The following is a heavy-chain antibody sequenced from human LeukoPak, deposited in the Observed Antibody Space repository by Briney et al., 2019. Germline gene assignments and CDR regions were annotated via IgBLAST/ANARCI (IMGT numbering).Heavy chain of an antibody. J-gene: IGHJ4*02. V-gene: IGHV3-23*01. D-gene: IGHD6-6*01. Sequence: GGSLRLSCAASGFTFTTYEMSWVRQAPGKGLEWVSDISGSGGTTYYADSVKGRFTISRDNSKNTLYLQMNSLRAEDTAVYYCAKAPEYDSYYFDYWGQGTLVTVSS. CDR2: ISGSGGTT. CDR3: AKAPEYDSYYFDY. CDR1: GFTFTTYE.